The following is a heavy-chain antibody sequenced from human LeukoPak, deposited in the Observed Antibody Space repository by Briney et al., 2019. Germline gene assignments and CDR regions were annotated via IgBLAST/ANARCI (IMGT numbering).Heavy chain of an antibody. Sequence: GGSLRLSCAASGFTFSSYAMSWVRQAPGKGPEWVSAISGSGGSTYYADSVKGRFTISRDNSKNTLYLQVNSLRAEDTAVYYCAKVQGRYCSGGSCLNDYWGQGTLVTVSS. CDR1: GFTFSSYA. V-gene: IGHV3-23*01. D-gene: IGHD2-15*01. CDR2: ISGSGGST. CDR3: AKVQGRYCSGGSCLNDY. J-gene: IGHJ4*02.